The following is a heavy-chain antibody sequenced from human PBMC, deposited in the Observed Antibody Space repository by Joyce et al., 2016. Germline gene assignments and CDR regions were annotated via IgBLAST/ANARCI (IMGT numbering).Heavy chain of an antibody. CDR2: LSSSSSYI. CDR1: VFTFSSYS. D-gene: IGHD2-8*01. J-gene: IGHJ4*02. V-gene: IGHV3-21*01. Sequence: EVQLVESGGGLVKPGGSLRLSCAAYVFTFSSYSMSWVRQASGKGREVVSALSSSSSYINYTDSVKGRFTISRDNAKNSLYLQMNSLRVEDTAVYYCARSSYTNGIFDYWGQGTLVTVSS. CDR3: ARSSYTNGIFDY.